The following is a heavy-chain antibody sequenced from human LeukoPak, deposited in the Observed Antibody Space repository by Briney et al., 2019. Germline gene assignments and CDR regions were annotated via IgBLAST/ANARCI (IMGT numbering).Heavy chain of an antibody. CDR1: GGSISSSSYY. D-gene: IGHD1-26*01. CDR2: IYYSGST. CDR3: ARDRGFESSGSYLGG. V-gene: IGHV4-39*07. Sequence: SETLSLTCTVSGGSISSSSYYWGWMRQPPGKELEWIGSIYYSGSTYYNPSLKSRVTISVDTSKNQFSLKLSSVTAPDTAVYYCARDRGFESSGSYLGGWGQGTLVTVSS. J-gene: IGHJ4*02.